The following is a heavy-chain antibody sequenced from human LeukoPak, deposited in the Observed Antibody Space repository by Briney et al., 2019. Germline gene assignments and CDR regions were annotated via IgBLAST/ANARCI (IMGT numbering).Heavy chain of an antibody. Sequence: GGSLRLSCAASGFTFSSYWMSWVRQAPGRGLEWVANINQDGSEKYYVDSVKGRFTISRDNAKNSLYLQMNSLRAEDTAVYYCAREGCSGGSCYHNWFDPWGQGTLVTVSS. CDR2: INQDGSEK. V-gene: IGHV3-7*01. CDR1: GFTFSSYW. CDR3: AREGCSGGSCYHNWFDP. D-gene: IGHD2-15*01. J-gene: IGHJ5*02.